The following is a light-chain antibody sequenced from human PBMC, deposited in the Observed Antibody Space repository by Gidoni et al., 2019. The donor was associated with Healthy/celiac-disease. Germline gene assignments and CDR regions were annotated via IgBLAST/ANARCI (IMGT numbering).Light chain of an antibody. CDR3: QQYYSTPPHT. Sequence: IVMTQSPDSLAVSLGERAPITCKSSQSVLYSSNNKNYLAWYQQKPGQPPKLLIYWASTRESGVPDRFSGSGSGTDFTLTISSLQAEDVAVYYCQQYYSTPPHTFGQGTKLEIK. J-gene: IGKJ2*01. V-gene: IGKV4-1*01. CDR2: WAS. CDR1: QSVLYSSNNKNY.